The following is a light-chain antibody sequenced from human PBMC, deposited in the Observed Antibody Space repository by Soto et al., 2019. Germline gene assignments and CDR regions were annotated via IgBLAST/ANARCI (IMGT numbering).Light chain of an antibody. V-gene: IGLV2-14*01. J-gene: IGLJ1*01. Sequence: QSALTQPASVSGSPGQSITISCTGTSSDVGGYNYVSWYQQHPDKAPKLMIYDVNNRPSGVSNRFSGSKSGNTASLTISGLQAEDEADYYCTSYTSSSTYVFGTGTKVTVL. CDR1: SSDVGGYNY. CDR3: TSYTSSSTYV. CDR2: DVN.